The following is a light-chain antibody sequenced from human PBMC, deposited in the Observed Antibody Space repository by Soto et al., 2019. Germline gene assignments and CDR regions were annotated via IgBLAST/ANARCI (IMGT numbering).Light chain of an antibody. J-gene: IGKJ1*01. Sequence: IVLTRSPVTLSLSPGERATLSCRASQNISSYLIWYQQKPGQAPRLLMYDVSNRATGIPARFSGSGSGTDFTLTISSLEPEDLAVYYCQQRSNWPRTFGQGTKVEIK. V-gene: IGKV3-11*01. CDR1: QNISSY. CDR3: QQRSNWPRT. CDR2: DVS.